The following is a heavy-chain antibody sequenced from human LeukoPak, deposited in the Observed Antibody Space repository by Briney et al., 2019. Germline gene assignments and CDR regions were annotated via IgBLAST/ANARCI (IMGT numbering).Heavy chain of an antibody. J-gene: IGHJ4*02. CDR1: GGSISSGGYS. D-gene: IGHD3-22*01. V-gene: IGHV4-30-2*01. CDR2: IYHSGST. Sequence: SETLSLTCAVSGGSISSGGYSWSWIRQPPGKGLEWIGYIYHSGSTYYNPSLKSRVTISVDRSKNQFSLKLSSVTAADTAVYYYAREFTDSSGYYFFDYWGQGTLVTVSS. CDR3: AREFTDSSGYYFFDY.